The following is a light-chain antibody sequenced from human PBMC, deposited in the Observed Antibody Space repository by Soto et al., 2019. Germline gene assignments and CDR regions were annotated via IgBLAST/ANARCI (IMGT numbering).Light chain of an antibody. V-gene: IGKV1-5*03. CDR3: QQYSHYSRT. Sequence: DIQLTQSPSTLSASIGDRVTITSRASQSVDHWLAWYQQKPGEAPKLLISRTSTLQTGVPSRFSGSGSGTEFTRTISGLQPDDFATYYCQQYSHYSRTFGQGTKVEI. CDR2: RTS. CDR1: QSVDHW. J-gene: IGKJ1*01.